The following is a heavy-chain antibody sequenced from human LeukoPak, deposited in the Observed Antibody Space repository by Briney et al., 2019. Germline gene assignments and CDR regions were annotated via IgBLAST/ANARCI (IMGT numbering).Heavy chain of an antibody. D-gene: IGHD3-22*01. V-gene: IGHV4-34*01. Sequence: SETLSLTCAVYGGSFSGYYWSWIRQPPGKGLEWIGEINHSGSTNYNPSLKSRVTISVDTSKNQFSLKLSSVIAADTAVYYCARYSSGWFGPWDQGTLVTVSS. J-gene: IGHJ5*01. CDR3: ARYSSGWFGP. CDR1: GGSFSGYY. CDR2: INHSGST.